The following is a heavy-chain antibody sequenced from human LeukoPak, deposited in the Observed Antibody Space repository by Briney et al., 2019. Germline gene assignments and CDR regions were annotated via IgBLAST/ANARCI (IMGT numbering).Heavy chain of an antibody. V-gene: IGHV1-46*01. Sequence: WASVKVSCKTSGYTFISYYIYWVRQAPGQGLECVGIINPSGGGTNYGQKFQGRVTMTSDMSTSTVYMGLSSLRSEDTAVYYCAISRGYFGYYMDVWGKGTTVTISS. CDR1: GYTFISYY. CDR3: AISRGYFGYYMDV. D-gene: IGHD5-18*01. J-gene: IGHJ6*03. CDR2: INPSGGGT.